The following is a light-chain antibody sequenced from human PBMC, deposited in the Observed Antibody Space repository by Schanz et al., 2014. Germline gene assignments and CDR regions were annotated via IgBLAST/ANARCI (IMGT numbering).Light chain of an antibody. J-gene: IGKJ3*01. V-gene: IGKV1-39*01. Sequence: DIQMTQSPSSLSASVGDRVTITCRASQSITTYLNWYQQKPGKAPKLLIYASSYLQNGVPSRFSGSGSGTAFTLTIISLQAEDFATYYCQQANTFPLTFGPGTKVHFK. CDR3: QQANTFPLT. CDR1: QSITTY. CDR2: ASS.